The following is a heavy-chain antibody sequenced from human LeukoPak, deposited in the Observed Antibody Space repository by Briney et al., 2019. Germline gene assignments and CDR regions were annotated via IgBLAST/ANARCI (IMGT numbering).Heavy chain of an antibody. V-gene: IGHV3-74*01. CDR1: GFTFSSNW. J-gene: IGHJ4*02. CDR2: INSDGSTT. CDR3: ARGGPIDY. Sequence: GGSLRLSCAASGFTFSSNWKYWVRQAPGKGLVWVPRINSDGSTTSYVDSVKGRSTISRDNAKSTLYLQMNSLRAEDTAVYYCARGGPIDYWGQGTLVTVSS.